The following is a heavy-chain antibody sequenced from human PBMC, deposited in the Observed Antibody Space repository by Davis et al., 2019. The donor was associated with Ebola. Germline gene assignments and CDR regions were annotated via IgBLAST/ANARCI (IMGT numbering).Heavy chain of an antibody. CDR3: ARDWAGLDV. CDR1: GFIFRNYV. V-gene: IGHV3-69-1*01. J-gene: IGHJ6*04. CDR2: FGTGGDT. D-gene: IGHD3-16*01. Sequence: GESLKISCETSGFIFRNYVMSWVRQAPGKGLEWVSTFGTGGDTYYADSVKGRFTSSRDNAKNSLYLQMNSLRVEDTAVYYCARDWAGLDVWGKGTTVTVSS.